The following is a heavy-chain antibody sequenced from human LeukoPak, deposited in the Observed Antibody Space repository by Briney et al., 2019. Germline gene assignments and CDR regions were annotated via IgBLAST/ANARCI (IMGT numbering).Heavy chain of an antibody. Sequence: SETLSLTCTVSGGSISSYYWSWIRQPPGKGLEWIGYIYYSGSTNYSPSLKSRVTISVDTSKNQFSLKLSSVTAADTAVYYCARAPYGDYAFDYWGQGTLVTVSS. J-gene: IGHJ4*02. CDR2: IYYSGST. V-gene: IGHV4-59*01. CDR3: ARAPYGDYAFDY. D-gene: IGHD4-17*01. CDR1: GGSISSYY.